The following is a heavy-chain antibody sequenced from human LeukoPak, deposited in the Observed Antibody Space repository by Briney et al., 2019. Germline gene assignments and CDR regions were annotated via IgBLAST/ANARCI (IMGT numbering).Heavy chain of an antibody. CDR3: ARDLRIASSGDWFDP. Sequence: SVKVSCKASGGTFSSYAINWVRQAPGQGLEWLGGVIPIFGAPNYAHRFQGRLTITTDESTRTAYMNLTSLRSEDTAVYYCARDLRIASSGDWFDPWGQGTLVTVSS. CDR2: VIPIFGAP. CDR1: GGTFSSYA. D-gene: IGHD6-19*01. V-gene: IGHV1-69*05. J-gene: IGHJ5*02.